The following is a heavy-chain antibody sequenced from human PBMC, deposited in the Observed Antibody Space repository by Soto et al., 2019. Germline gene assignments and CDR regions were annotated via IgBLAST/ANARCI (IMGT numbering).Heavy chain of an antibody. Sequence: QVQLVQSGAEVKKPGSSVRVSCTASGDMFVTYTITWMRQAPGRGLEWVGGIVPRSAKSNYAQKFEGRVTITADESTSTAYMELSSLRSEDTAVYYCAREGLVLVPTTVNSDYYYYAMDVWGQGTTVTVSS. V-gene: IGHV1-69*12. CDR1: GDMFVTYT. J-gene: IGHJ6*02. D-gene: IGHD2-2*01. CDR3: AREGLVLVPTTVNSDYYYYAMDV. CDR2: IVPRSAKS.